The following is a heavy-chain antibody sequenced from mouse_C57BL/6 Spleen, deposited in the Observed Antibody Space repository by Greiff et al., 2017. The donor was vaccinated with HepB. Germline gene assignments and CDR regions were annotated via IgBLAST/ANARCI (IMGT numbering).Heavy chain of an antibody. V-gene: IGHV1-26*01. J-gene: IGHJ2*01. Sequence: EVQLQQSGPELVKPGASVKISCKASGYTFTDYYMNWVKQSHGKSLEWIGDINPNNGGTSYNQKFKGKATLTVDKSSSTAYMELRSLTSEDSAVFYCARLYYGYDRGDYWGQGTTLTVAS. CDR3: ARLYYGYDRGDY. CDR1: GYTFTDYY. D-gene: IGHD2-2*01. CDR2: INPNNGGT.